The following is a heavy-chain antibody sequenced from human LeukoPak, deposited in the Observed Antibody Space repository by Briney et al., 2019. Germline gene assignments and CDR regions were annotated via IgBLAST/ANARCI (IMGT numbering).Heavy chain of an antibody. CDR2: IRYDGSNK. CDR3: AKGPEGGATYYFDY. Sequence: QPGGSLRLSCAASEFTFSSYGMHWVRQAPGKGLEWVAFIRYDGSNKYYADSVKGRFTISRDNSKNTLYLQMNSLRAEDTAVYYCAKGPEGGATYYFDYWGQGTLVTVSS. V-gene: IGHV3-30*02. D-gene: IGHD1-26*01. J-gene: IGHJ4*02. CDR1: EFTFSSYG.